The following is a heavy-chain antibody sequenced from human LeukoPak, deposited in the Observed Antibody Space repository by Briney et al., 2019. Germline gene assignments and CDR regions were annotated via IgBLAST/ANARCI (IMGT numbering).Heavy chain of an antibody. CDR3: ARVAAAGIDP. Sequence: PSETLSLTCTVSGGSISSYYCSWIRQPPGKGLEWIGYIYYSGSTNYNPSLKSRVTISVDTSKNQFSLKLSSVTAADTAVYYCARVAAAGIDPWGQGTLVTVSS. J-gene: IGHJ5*02. V-gene: IGHV4-59*01. D-gene: IGHD6-13*01. CDR2: IYYSGST. CDR1: GGSISSYY.